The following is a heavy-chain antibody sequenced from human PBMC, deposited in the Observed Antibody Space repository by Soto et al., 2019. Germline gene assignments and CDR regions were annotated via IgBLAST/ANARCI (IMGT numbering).Heavy chain of an antibody. CDR2: IIPIFGTA. D-gene: IGHD3-22*01. CDR1: GGTFSSYA. CDR3: GRASYYYDKRTLGLFDY. J-gene: IGHJ4*02. V-gene: IGHV1-69*06. Sequence: QVQLVQSGAEVKKPGSSVKVSCKASGGTFSSYAISWVRQAPGQGLEWMGGIIPIFGTANYAQKFQGRVTINADKSTSTAYMELSNLRSEDTAVYYCGRASYYYDKRTLGLFDYWGQGTLVTVSS.